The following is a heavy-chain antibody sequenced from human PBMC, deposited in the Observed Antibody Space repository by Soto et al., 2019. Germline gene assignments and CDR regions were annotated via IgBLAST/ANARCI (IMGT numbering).Heavy chain of an antibody. V-gene: IGHV4-59*08. CDR3: AKHVATTAFDI. Sequence: PSETLSLTCTVSGGSISSYYWSWIRQPPGKGLEWIGYIYYSGSTKCNPSLKSRVTISVDTSKNQFSLKLSSVTAADTAVYYCAKHVATTAFDIWGQGTMVTVSS. CDR1: GGSISSYY. CDR2: IYYSGST. D-gene: IGHD1-1*01. J-gene: IGHJ3*02.